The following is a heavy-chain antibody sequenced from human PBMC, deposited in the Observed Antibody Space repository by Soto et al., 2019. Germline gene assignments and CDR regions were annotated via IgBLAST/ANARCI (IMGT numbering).Heavy chain of an antibody. Sequence: QVQLVQSGAEVKKPGASVKVSCKASGYTFTGYYMHWVRQAPGQGLEWMGWINPNSGGTNYAQKFQGRVTMTRDTSISTAYMELSRLRSDDTAVYYCARVRGYSYGYVMGFDYCGQGTLVTVSS. CDR1: GYTFTGYY. CDR3: ARVRGYSYGYVMGFDY. V-gene: IGHV1-2*02. D-gene: IGHD5-18*01. J-gene: IGHJ4*02. CDR2: INPNSGGT.